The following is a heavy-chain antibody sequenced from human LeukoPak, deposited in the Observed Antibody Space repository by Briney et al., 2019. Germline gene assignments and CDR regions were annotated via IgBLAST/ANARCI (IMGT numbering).Heavy chain of an antibody. J-gene: IGHJ4*02. CDR2: ISSSGSTI. D-gene: IGHD6-19*01. V-gene: IGHV3-48*04. Sequence: GGSLRLSCAASGFTFSSYSMNWVRQAPGKGLEWVSYISSSGSTIYYADSVKGRFTISRDNAKNSLYLQMNSLRAEDTAVYYCARDPHSGFLDYWGQGTLVTVSS. CDR3: ARDPHSGFLDY. CDR1: GFTFSSYS.